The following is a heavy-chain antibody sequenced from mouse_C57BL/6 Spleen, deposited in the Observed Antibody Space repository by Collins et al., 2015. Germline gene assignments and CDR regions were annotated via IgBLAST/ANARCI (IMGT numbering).Heavy chain of an antibody. J-gene: IGHJ2*01. V-gene: IGHV1-80*01. CDR1: GYAFSSYW. CDR3: AREGLEVSDY. CDR2: IYPGDGDT. D-gene: IGHD3-1*01. Sequence: QVQLQQSGAELVRPGSSVKISCKASGYAFSSYWMNWVKQRPGQGLEWIGQIYPGDGDTNYNGKFKGKATLTADKSSSTAYMQLSSLTSEDSAVYFCAREGLEVSDYWGQGTTLTVSS.